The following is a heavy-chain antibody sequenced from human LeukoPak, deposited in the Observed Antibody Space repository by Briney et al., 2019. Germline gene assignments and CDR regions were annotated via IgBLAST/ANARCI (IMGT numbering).Heavy chain of an antibody. CDR2: ISAYNGNT. D-gene: IGHD2-8*01. Sequence: ASVKVSCKASGYTFISYGISWVRQAPGQGLEWMGWISAYNGNTNYAQKLQGRVTMTTDTSTSTAYMELRSLRSDDTAVYYCARKGYCTNGVCYTGGGYGMDVWGQGTTVTVSS. CDR3: ARKGYCTNGVCYTGGGYGMDV. J-gene: IGHJ6*02. V-gene: IGHV1-18*01. CDR1: GYTFISYG.